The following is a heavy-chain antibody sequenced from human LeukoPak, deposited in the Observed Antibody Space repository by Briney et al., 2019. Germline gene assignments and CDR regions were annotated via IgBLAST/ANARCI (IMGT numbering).Heavy chain of an antibody. D-gene: IGHD1-7*01. Sequence: GGSLRLSCAASGFTFSIYAMNWVRQAPGKGLEWVSAISGSGGSTYYADSVKGRFTISRDNSKNTLYLQMNSLRAEDTAIYYCAKFITGTPAGFDYWGQGTLVTVSS. J-gene: IGHJ4*02. CDR2: ISGSGGST. V-gene: IGHV3-23*01. CDR3: AKFITGTPAGFDY. CDR1: GFTFSIYA.